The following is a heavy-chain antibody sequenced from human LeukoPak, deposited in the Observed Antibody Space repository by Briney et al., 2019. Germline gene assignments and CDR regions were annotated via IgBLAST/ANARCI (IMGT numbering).Heavy chain of an antibody. J-gene: IGHJ4*02. CDR3: AKDALYNYYDSSGPIDY. D-gene: IGHD3-22*01. V-gene: IGHV3-23*01. CDR2: ISGSGGST. CDR1: GLTFSRYW. Sequence: QPGGSLRLSCAASGLTFSRYWMTWFRQAPGKGLEWVSSISGSGGSTYYADSVRGRFTMSRDNSKNTLYLQMNSLRAEDTAVYYCAKDALYNYYDSSGPIDYXXXGXLXXVSS.